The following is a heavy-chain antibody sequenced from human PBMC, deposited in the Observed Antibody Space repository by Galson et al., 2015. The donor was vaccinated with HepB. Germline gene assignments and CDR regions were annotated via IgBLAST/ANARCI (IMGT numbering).Heavy chain of an antibody. CDR3: AKRGRYFDWLGGGMDV. Sequence: SLRLSCAASGFTFSSYGMHWVRQAPGKGLEWVAVISYDGSNKYYADSVKGRFTISRDNSKNTLYLQMNSLRAEDTAVYYCAKRGRYFDWLGGGMDVWGQGTTVTVSS. CDR1: GFTFSSYG. CDR2: ISYDGSNK. D-gene: IGHD3-9*01. V-gene: IGHV3-30*18. J-gene: IGHJ6*02.